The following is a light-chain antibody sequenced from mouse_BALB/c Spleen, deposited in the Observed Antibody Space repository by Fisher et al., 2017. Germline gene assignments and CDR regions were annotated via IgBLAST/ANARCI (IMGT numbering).Light chain of an antibody. J-gene: IGKJ2*01. Sequence: DIVLTQTPKFMSTSVGDRVSITCKASQNVRTAVAWYQQKPGQSPKALIYLASNRHTGVPDRFTGSGSGTDFTLTISNVQSEDLADYFCLQHWNYPLTFGGGTKLEIK. CDR1: QNVRTA. CDR2: LAS. V-gene: IGKV6-14*01. CDR3: LQHWNYPLT.